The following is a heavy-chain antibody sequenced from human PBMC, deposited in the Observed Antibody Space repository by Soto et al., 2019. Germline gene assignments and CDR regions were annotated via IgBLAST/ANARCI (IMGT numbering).Heavy chain of an antibody. V-gene: IGHV4-30-4*01. CDR1: GGSITNNNYY. J-gene: IGHJ4*02. CDR3: ARGPTSDKVDY. Sequence: SETLSLTCTVSGGSITNNNYYWSWIRQPPGKGLEWIGHMYNSGTTYSNPSLKGRVTISGDTSKNQFSLNLSSVTAADTAVYYCARGPTSDKVDYWGQGTLVTVSS. CDR2: MYNSGTT.